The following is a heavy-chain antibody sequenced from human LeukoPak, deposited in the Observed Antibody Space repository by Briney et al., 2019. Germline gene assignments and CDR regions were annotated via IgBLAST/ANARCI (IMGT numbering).Heavy chain of an antibody. V-gene: IGHV3-64*01. J-gene: IGHJ4*02. Sequence: GGSLRLSCAASGFTFSSYAMHWVRQAPGKGLEYVSAISSNGGSTYYANSVKGRFTISRDNSKNTLYLQMGSLRAEDMAVYYCARVDTAMVREDYWGQGTLVTVSS. CDR2: ISSNGGST. D-gene: IGHD5-18*01. CDR1: GFTFSSYA. CDR3: ARVDTAMVREDY.